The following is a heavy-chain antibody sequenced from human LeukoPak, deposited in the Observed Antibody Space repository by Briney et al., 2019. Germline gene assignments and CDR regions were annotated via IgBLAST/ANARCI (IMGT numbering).Heavy chain of an antibody. CDR2: ISSNGGST. CDR3: VKDRYVDTSTVLDY. D-gene: IGHD5-18*01. CDR1: GFTFRSNG. J-gene: IGHJ4*02. V-gene: IGHV3-64D*06. Sequence: PGGSLRLSCSASGFTFRSNGMHWVRQAPGKGLEYVSGISSNGGSTYYADSVKGRFTISRDNSKNTLYLQMSSLRVEDTALYYCVKDRYVDTSTVLDYWGQGTLVTVSS.